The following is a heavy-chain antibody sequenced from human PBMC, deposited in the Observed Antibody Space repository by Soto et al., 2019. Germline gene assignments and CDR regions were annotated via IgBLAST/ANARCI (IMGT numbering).Heavy chain of an antibody. V-gene: IGHV4-59*08. CDR2: IYYSGST. CDR1: GGSTSSYY. CDR3: ARRICSSSTYYPPYDNWFDP. Sequence: SETLSLTCTVSGGSTSSYYWNWIRQPPGKGLEWIGYIYYSGSTNYNPSFTSRVTISLDTSKNQFSLKMSSVTAADTAVYYCARRICSSSTYYPPYDNWFDPWGQGTLVTVSS. D-gene: IGHD2-2*01. J-gene: IGHJ5*02.